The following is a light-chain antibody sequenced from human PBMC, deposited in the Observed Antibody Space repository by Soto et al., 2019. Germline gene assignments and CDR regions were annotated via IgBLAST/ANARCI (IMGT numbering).Light chain of an antibody. CDR2: EVF. CDR3: FSNVGLNTDV. CDR1: SSDVGTYNL. V-gene: IGLV2-23*02. Sequence: QSVLTQPASVSGSPGQSITISCTGTSSDVGTYNLVSWYQHHPGKVPKLIIYEVFKRPSGVSDRFSGSKSGNTASLTIPGLQAEDEADYQCFSNVGLNTDVYASGTNVTVL. J-gene: IGLJ1*01.